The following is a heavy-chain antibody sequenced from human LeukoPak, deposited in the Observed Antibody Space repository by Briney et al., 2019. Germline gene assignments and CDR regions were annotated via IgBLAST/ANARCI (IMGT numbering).Heavy chain of an antibody. CDR3: AFVPRAYYYYMDV. CDR2: ISSGSAHI. CDR1: GFTFSTFS. J-gene: IGHJ6*03. Sequence: GGSLRLSCAGSGFTFSTFSFNWVRQAPGKGLEWVSSISSGSAHIYYADSVKGRFTISRDNAKNSLFLQMNSLRAEDTAIYYCAFVPRAYYYYMDVWGKGTTVTVSS. V-gene: IGHV3-21*01. D-gene: IGHD6-6*01.